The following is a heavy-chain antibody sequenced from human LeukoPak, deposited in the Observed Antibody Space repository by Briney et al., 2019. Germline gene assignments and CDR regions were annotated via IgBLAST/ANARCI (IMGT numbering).Heavy chain of an antibody. V-gene: IGHV3-30-3*01. J-gene: IGHJ6*03. CDR3: AKGYYDFWSGYHYMDV. CDR1: GFIFGSYA. Sequence: GGSLRLSCAASGFIFGSYAMHWVRQAPGKGLEWVAVMSHDGSNKNYADSVKGRFTISRDNSENTLYLQMNSLRAEDTAVYYCAKGYYDFWSGYHYMDVWGKGTTVTVSS. D-gene: IGHD3-3*01. CDR2: MSHDGSNK.